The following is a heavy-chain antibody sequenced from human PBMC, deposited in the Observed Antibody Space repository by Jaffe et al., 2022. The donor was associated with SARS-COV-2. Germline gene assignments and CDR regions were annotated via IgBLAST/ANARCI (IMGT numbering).Heavy chain of an antibody. CDR2: ISSSSSYI. D-gene: IGHD3-10*01. CDR1: GFTFSSYS. V-gene: IGHV3-21*01. Sequence: EVQLVESGGGLVKPGGSLRLSCAASGFTFSSYSMNWVRQAPGKGLEWVSSISSSSSYIYYADSVKGRFTISRDNAKNSLYLQMNSLRAEDTAVYYCARGGEVLLWFGESFMDVWGQGTTVTVSS. J-gene: IGHJ6*02. CDR3: ARGGEVLLWFGESFMDV.